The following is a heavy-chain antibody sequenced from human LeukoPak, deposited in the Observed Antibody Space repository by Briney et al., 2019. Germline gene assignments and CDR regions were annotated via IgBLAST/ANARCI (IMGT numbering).Heavy chain of an antibody. Sequence: GRSLRLSCAASGFTFDDYAMHWVRQVPGKGLEWFSGISWNSGFIAYSDSVKGRFTISRDNAKNSLYLQMNSLTAEDTALYYCARGWLTVTTNSFDYWGQGTLVTVSS. CDR1: GFTFDDYA. V-gene: IGHV3-9*01. CDR2: ISWNSGFI. D-gene: IGHD4-17*01. J-gene: IGHJ4*02. CDR3: ARGWLTVTTNSFDY.